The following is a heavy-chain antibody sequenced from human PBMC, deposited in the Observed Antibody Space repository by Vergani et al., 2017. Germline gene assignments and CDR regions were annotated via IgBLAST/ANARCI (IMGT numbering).Heavy chain of an antibody. Sequence: EVQLVESGGGLVQPGGSLKLSCAASGFTFSGSAMHWVRQASGKGLEWVGRIRSKANSYATAYAASVKGRFTISRDNSKNTLYLQMNSLRAEDTAVYYCAKRKPMIVESYFDYWGQGTLVTVSS. CDR2: IRSKANSYAT. V-gene: IGHV3-73*02. J-gene: IGHJ4*02. D-gene: IGHD3-22*01. CDR1: GFTFSGSA. CDR3: AKRKPMIVESYFDY.